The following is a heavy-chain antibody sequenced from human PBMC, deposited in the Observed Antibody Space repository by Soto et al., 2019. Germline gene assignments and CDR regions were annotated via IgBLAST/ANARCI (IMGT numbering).Heavy chain of an antibody. CDR3: ATDRYGAAAGPTKFYGMDV. V-gene: IGHV3-23*01. J-gene: IGHJ6*02. CDR1: GFTFSSYA. Sequence: EVQLLESGGGLVQPGGSLRLSCAASGFTFSSYAMSWVRQAPGKGLEWVSVISGSGDSTYYADSVRGRLTISRDNSKNTLYLQMNSRIAEDTAVYYCATDRYGAAAGPTKFYGMDVWGQGTTVTVSS. CDR2: ISGSGDST. D-gene: IGHD6-13*01.